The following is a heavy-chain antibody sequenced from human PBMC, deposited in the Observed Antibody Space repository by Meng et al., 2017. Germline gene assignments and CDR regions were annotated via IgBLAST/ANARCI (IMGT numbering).Heavy chain of an antibody. CDR2: IKSKTDGGAT. CDR1: GFTFSNAW. CDR3: ATIVGATIFI. J-gene: IGHJ3*02. V-gene: IGHV3-15*01. D-gene: IGHD1-26*01. Sequence: GESLKISCAASGFTFSNAWMTWVRQAPGKGLEWVGRIKSKTDGGATDYAAPVKGRFTISRDDSKNTLYLQMNSLKTEDTAVYYCATIVGATIFIWGQGTMATVSS.